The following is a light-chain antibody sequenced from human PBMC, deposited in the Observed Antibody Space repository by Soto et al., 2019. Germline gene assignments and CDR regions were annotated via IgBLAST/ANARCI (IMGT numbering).Light chain of an antibody. J-gene: IGKJ5*01. V-gene: IGKV1-13*02. Sequence: IQMTQSPSTLSASVGDRVTITCRASQGISSALAWYQQKPGKAPKVMIYDASSLASGVPSRFSGSGSGTDFTLTISSLQPEDFAVFYCQQYGSSEIIFGQGTRLEIK. CDR3: QQYGSSEII. CDR2: DAS. CDR1: QGISSA.